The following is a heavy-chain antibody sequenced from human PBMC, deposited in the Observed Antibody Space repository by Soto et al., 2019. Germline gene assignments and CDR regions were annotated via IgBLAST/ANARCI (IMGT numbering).Heavy chain of an antibody. Sequence: SVKVSCKPFGYTFTAYYIHWVRQAPGQGLECVGWVDPRSGATNYAQRFQGRVVMTRDMSVHTVYMELSGLTPDDTSIYYCATDDYGGYAFWGQGTLVTVSS. CDR3: ATDDYGGYAF. CDR2: VDPRSGAT. CDR1: GYTFTAYY. J-gene: IGHJ4*01. V-gene: IGHV1-2*02. D-gene: IGHD4-17*01.